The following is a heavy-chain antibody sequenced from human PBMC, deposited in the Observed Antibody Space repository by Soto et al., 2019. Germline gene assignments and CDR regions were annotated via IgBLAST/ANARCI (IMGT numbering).Heavy chain of an antibody. Sequence: GGSLRLSCAASGFTFSSYSMNWVRQAPGKGLEWVSSISSSSSYIYYADSVKGRFTISRDNAKNSLYLQMNSLRAEDTAVYYCASLGYCSSTSCYGSDYWGQGTLVTVSS. CDR1: GFTFSSYS. J-gene: IGHJ4*02. CDR3: ASLGYCSSTSCYGSDY. V-gene: IGHV3-21*01. D-gene: IGHD2-2*01. CDR2: ISSSSSYI.